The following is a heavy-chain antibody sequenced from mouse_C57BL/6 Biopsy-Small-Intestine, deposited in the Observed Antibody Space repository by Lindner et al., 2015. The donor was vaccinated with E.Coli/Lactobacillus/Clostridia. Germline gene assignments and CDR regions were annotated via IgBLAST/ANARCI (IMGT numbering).Heavy chain of an antibody. D-gene: IGHD5-1-1*01. CDR3: AKNTYGRRFDY. CDR1: GYTFTDYY. V-gene: IGHV1-84*01. CDR2: IYPGSGNT. J-gene: IGHJ2*01. Sequence: VQLQESGPELVKPGASVKISCKASGYTFTDYYINWVKQRPGQGLEWIGWIYPGSGNTKYNEKFKVKATLTVGTSSNTAYMQLSSLTSEDSAVYFCAKNTYGRRFDYWGQGTTLAVSS.